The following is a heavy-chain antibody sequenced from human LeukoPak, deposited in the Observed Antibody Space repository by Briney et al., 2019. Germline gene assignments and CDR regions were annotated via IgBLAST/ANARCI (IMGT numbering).Heavy chain of an antibody. D-gene: IGHD2-2*01. Sequence: GGSLRLSCAASGFTFDDYAMHWVRQAPGKGLEWVSGISWNSGSIGYADSVKGRFTISRDNAKNSLYLQMNSLRAEDMALYYCARQADSQYCSSTSCANWFDPWGQGTLVTVSS. CDR2: ISWNSGSI. V-gene: IGHV3-9*03. J-gene: IGHJ5*02. CDR1: GFTFDDYA. CDR3: ARQADSQYCSSTSCANWFDP.